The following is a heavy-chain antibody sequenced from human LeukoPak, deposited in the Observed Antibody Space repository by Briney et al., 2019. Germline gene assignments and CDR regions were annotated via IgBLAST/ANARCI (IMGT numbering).Heavy chain of an antibody. CDR3: TKEHIVRGAVDY. D-gene: IGHD3-10*01. Sequence: GGSLRLSCAASGFTFSSYSMNWVRQAPGKGLEWVSSISSSSAYIYYADSVKGRFTISRDNAKNSLYLQMNSLRAEDTALYYCTKEHIVRGAVDYWGQGTLVTVSS. J-gene: IGHJ4*02. CDR2: ISSSSAYI. CDR1: GFTFSSYS. V-gene: IGHV3-21*04.